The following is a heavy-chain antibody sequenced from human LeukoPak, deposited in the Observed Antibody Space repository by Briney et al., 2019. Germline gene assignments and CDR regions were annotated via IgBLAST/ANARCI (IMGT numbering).Heavy chain of an antibody. Sequence: GGSLRLSCAASGFTFSSYAMSWVRQAPGKGLEWVSAISGSGGSTYYADSVKGRFTTSRDNSKNTLYLQMNSLRAEDTAVYYCAKDIFGQIDAFDIWGQGTMVTASS. D-gene: IGHD3-3*01. CDR1: GFTFSSYA. V-gene: IGHV3-23*01. CDR3: AKDIFGQIDAFDI. J-gene: IGHJ3*02. CDR2: ISGSGGST.